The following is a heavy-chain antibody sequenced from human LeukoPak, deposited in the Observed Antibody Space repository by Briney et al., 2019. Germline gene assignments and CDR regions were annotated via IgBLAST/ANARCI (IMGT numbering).Heavy chain of an antibody. Sequence: SSETLSLTCTVSGGSISSGGYYWSWIRQHPGKGLEWIGYIYYSGSTYYNPSLKNRVTISVDTSKNQFSLKLSSVTAADTAVYYCARDQSPPPYCSSTSCLDYYYYYGMDVWGQGTTVTVSS. D-gene: IGHD2-2*01. J-gene: IGHJ6*02. CDR1: GGSISSGGYY. V-gene: IGHV4-31*03. CDR2: IYYSGST. CDR3: ARDQSPPPYCSSTSCLDYYYYYGMDV.